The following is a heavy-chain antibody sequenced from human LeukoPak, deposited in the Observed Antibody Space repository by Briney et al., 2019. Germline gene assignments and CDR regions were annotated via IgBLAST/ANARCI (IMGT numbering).Heavy chain of an antibody. CDR2: ISSSSSII. CDR1: GFTFSTYT. J-gene: IGHJ6*02. D-gene: IGHD2-15*01. V-gene: IGHV3-48*01. CDR3: ARGVDCSGGSCYSGMDV. Sequence: GGSLRLSCAASGFTFSTYTMNWVRQAPGKGLEWVSYISSSSSIIYYADSVKGRFTISRDNAKNSLYLQMNSLRAEDTAVYYCARGVDCSGGSCYSGMDVWGQGTTVTVSS.